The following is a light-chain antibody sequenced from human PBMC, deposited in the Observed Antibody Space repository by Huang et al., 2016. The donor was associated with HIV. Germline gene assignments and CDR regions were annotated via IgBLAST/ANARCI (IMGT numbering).Light chain of an antibody. V-gene: IGKV4-1*01. J-gene: IGKJ1*01. Sequence: DIVMTQSPDSLAVSLGERATINCKSSQSVLYSSNNKNYLAWYQQKLGQPPKLLIYWASNRESGVPDRFSGSGSETDFTLTISSLQAEDVAVYYCQQYYSTPWTFGQGTKVDIK. CDR2: WAS. CDR3: QQYYSTPWT. CDR1: QSVLYSSNNKNY.